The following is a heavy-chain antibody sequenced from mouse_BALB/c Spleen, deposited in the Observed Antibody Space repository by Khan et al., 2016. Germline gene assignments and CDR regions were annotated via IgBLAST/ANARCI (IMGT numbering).Heavy chain of an antibody. CDR1: GYTFTNYG. Sequence: QIQLVQSGPELKKPGETVKISCKASGYTFTNYGMNWVKQAPGKGLKWMGWINTYTGGPTYADDFKGRFAFSLEPSARTAYLQLNNLKTEDTATYVWARAGPYGSYFDYWGQGTTPTVSS. V-gene: IGHV9-3-1*01. CDR3: ARAGPYGSYFDY. J-gene: IGHJ2*01. CDR2: INTYTGGP. D-gene: IGHD2-1*01.